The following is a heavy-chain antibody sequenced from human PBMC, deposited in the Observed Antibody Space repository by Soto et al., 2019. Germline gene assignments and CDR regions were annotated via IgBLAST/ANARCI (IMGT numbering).Heavy chain of an antibody. CDR3: AGTYYDFWSGPRPHYYYYGMDV. CDR2: IYYSGST. D-gene: IGHD3-3*01. Sequence: TLSLTCTVSGGSISSGGYYWSWIRQHPGXGLEWIGYIYYSGSTYYNPSLKSRVTISVDTSKNQFSLKLSSVTAADTAVYYCAGTYYDFWSGPRPHYYYYGMDVWGQGTTVTVSS. J-gene: IGHJ6*02. CDR1: GGSISSGGYY. V-gene: IGHV4-31*03.